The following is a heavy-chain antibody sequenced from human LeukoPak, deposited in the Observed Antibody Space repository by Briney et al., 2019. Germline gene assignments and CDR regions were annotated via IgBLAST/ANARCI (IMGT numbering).Heavy chain of an antibody. Sequence: ASVKVSCKASRYTFSNYAMHWVRQAPGERLEWMGWINAGNGDTKYSQNFQGRVTITRDTSASTTYMELSSLRSEDMAVYYCARDPGSRSYWSNSGMDVWGQGTTVTVSS. J-gene: IGHJ6*02. CDR3: ARDPGSRSYWSNSGMDV. V-gene: IGHV1-3*01. CDR2: INAGNGDT. CDR1: RYTFSNYA. D-gene: IGHD3-10*01.